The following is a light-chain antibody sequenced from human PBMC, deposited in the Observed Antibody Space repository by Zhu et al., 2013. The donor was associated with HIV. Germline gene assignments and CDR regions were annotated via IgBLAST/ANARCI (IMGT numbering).Light chain of an antibody. J-gene: IGLJ1*01. CDR3: SSYAGSNNYV. V-gene: IGLV2-14*01. CDR1: SNDVGVYNY. Sequence: QSALTQPASVSGSPGQSITISCTGSSNDVGVYNYVSWYQQHPGKAPKLMIYEVSNRPSGVSNRFSGSKSGNTASLTVSGLQAEDEADYYCSSYAGSNNYVFGAGTKVTVL. CDR2: EVS.